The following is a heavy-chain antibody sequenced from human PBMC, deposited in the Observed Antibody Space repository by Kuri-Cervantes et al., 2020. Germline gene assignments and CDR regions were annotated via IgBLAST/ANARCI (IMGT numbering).Heavy chain of an antibody. V-gene: IGHV3-15*01. CDR2: IKSKTDGGTT. D-gene: IGHD6-19*01. CDR3: TRDYSSGWFPPFDY. J-gene: IGHJ4*02. CDR1: GFTFSNAW. Sequence: GGSLRLSCAASGFTFSNAWMSWVRQAPGKGLEWVGRIKSKTDGGTTDYAAPVKGRFTISRDDSKNTLYLQMNSLKTEDTAVYYCTRDYSSGWFPPFDYWGQGTLVTVSS.